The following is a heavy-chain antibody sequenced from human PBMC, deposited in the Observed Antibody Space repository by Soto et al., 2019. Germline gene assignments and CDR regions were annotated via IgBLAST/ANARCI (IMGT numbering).Heavy chain of an antibody. CDR2: IQYSGSA. V-gene: IGHV4-31*01. CDR1: GGSMTSDYYY. D-gene: IGHD6-19*01. J-gene: IGHJ5*02. Sequence: QVQLQQSGPGLVKPSETLSLPCTVSGGSMTSDYYYWRWIRQHPGRVLEWIGYIQYSGSAWYNPSLKSLVTMSVDTPPNHFSLKLSSVTAADTAVYYCARDHSNGWYNWFDPWGQGILVSVSS. CDR3: ARDHSNGWYNWFDP.